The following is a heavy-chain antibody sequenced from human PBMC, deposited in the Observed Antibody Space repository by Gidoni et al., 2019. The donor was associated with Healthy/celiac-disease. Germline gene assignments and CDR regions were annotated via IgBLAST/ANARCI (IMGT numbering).Heavy chain of an antibody. CDR2: LYYSGST. D-gene: IGHD3-22*01. J-gene: IGHJ6*02. CDR3: ARVGGYYRSMDV. CDR1: GGSISSYY. Sequence: QVQLQESGPGLVKPSETLSLTCTVSGGSISSYYWSWIRQPPGKGLAWIGYLYYSGSTNYNPSLKRRVTISVDTSKNQFSLKLSSVTAADTAVYYCARVGGYYRSMDVWGQGTTVTVSS. V-gene: IGHV4-59*01.